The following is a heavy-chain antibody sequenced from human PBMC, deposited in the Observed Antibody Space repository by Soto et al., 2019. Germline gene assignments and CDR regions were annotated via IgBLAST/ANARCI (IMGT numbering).Heavy chain of an antibody. V-gene: IGHV1-46*01. CDR1: GYTFTSQY. Sequence: QVQLVQSGAEVKKPGASVKVSCKASGYTFTSQYIHWVRQAPGQGPEWMGTINPSDGSTDDAQKFQGRVTMTSDTSTSTVYIELTSLRSDETDVYYCARDDSSGYYFPDVWGQGDTVTVSS. J-gene: IGHJ6*02. CDR2: INPSDGST. D-gene: IGHD3-22*01. CDR3: ARDDSSGYYFPDV.